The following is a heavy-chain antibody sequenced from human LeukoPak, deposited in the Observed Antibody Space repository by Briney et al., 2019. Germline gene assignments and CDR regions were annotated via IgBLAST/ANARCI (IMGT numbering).Heavy chain of an antibody. J-gene: IGHJ4*02. D-gene: IGHD2-21*02. Sequence: GGSPRLSCAASGFTVSSNYMSWVRQAPGKGLEWVSIIYSGGSRYYADSVKGRFTISRVNSKNTLYLQMNTLRAEDTAVYYCARYKTAGDYFDYWGQGTLVTVSS. V-gene: IGHV3-53*01. CDR3: ARYKTAGDYFDY. CDR2: IYSGGSR. CDR1: GFTVSSNY.